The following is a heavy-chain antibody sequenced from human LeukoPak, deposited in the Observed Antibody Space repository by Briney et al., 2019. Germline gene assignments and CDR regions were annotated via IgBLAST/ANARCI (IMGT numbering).Heavy chain of an antibody. CDR1: GFTFSSYA. CDR3: AKVRYSYGSSDY. CDR2: ISYDGSNK. V-gene: IGHV3-30-3*01. Sequence: PGGSLRLSCAASGFTFSSYAMHWVRQAPGKGLEWVAVISYDGSNKYYADSVKGRFTISRDNSKNTLYLQMNSLRAEDTAVYYCAKVRYSYGSSDYWGQGTLVTVSS. J-gene: IGHJ4*02. D-gene: IGHD5-18*01.